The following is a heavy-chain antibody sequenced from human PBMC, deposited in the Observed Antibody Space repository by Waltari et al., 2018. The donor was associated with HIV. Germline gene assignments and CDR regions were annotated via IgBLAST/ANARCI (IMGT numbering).Heavy chain of an antibody. Sequence: QLRLQESGPRLVKPSETLSLTCSVSGGSISSNVYHWGWIRQSPGKGLEWIGSIYYTDNNYYKPSLKRRVTISIDTSKNQFSLRLTSVTAADTAIYYCVAQDYSDSVDWWGQGTLVTVFS. CDR3: VAQDYSDSVDW. V-gene: IGHV4-39*07. CDR2: IYYTDNN. J-gene: IGHJ4*02. CDR1: GGSISSNVYH. D-gene: IGHD4-17*01.